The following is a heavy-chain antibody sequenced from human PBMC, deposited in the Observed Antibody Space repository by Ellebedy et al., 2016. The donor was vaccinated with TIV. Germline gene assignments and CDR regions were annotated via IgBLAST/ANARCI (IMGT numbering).Heavy chain of an antibody. V-gene: IGHV3-33*08. CDR2: IWYDGSNK. J-gene: IGHJ4*02. D-gene: IGHD3-10*01. CDR1: GFTFSSYG. CDR3: AREAVPYYYGSGSYYKLGY. Sequence: GGSLRLSCAASGFTFSSYGMHWVRQAPGKGLEWVAVIWYDGSNKYYADSVKGRFTISRDNSKNTLYLQMNSLRAEDTAVYYCAREAVPYYYGSGSYYKLGYWGQGTLITVSS.